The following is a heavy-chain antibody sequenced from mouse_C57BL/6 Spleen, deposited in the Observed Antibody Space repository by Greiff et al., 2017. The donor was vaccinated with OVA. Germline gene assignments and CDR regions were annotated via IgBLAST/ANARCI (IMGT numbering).Heavy chain of an antibody. V-gene: IGHV1-82*01. CDR2: IYPGDGDT. CDR1: GYAFSSSW. D-gene: IGHD1-1*01. Sequence: VMLVESGPELVKPGASVKISCKASGYAFSSSWMNWVKQRPGKGLEWIGRIYPGDGDTNYNGKFKGKATLTADKSSSTAYMQLSSLTSEDSAVYFCAGIITTVVAYYFDCWGQGTTLTVSS. CDR3: AGIITTVVAYYFDC. J-gene: IGHJ2*01.